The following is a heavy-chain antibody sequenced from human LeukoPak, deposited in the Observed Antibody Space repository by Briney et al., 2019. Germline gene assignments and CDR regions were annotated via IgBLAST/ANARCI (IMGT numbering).Heavy chain of an antibody. CDR3: ARGGSSGWYLYYYYGMDV. Sequence: GGSLRLSCAASGFTFSGYDMHWVRQATGKGLEWVSAIGTAGDTYYPGSVKGRFTISRENAKNSLYLQMNSLRAGDTAVYYCARGGSSGWYLYYYYGMDVWGQGTTVTVSS. J-gene: IGHJ6*02. CDR1: GFTFSGYD. D-gene: IGHD6-19*01. V-gene: IGHV3-13*01. CDR2: IGTAGDT.